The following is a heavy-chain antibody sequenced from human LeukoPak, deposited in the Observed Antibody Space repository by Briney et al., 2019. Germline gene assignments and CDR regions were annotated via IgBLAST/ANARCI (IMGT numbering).Heavy chain of an antibody. CDR1: GYTFTSYG. CDR3: ARVRDGTDYGDYGGGYYFDY. Sequence: SVKVSCKASGYTFTSYGISWVRQAPGQGLEWMGGIIPIFGTANYAQKFQGRVTMTRDTFTSTVYMELSSLRSEDTAVYYCARVRDGTDYGDYGGGYYFDYWGQGTLVTVSS. J-gene: IGHJ4*02. D-gene: IGHD4-17*01. CDR2: IIPIFGTA. V-gene: IGHV1-69*05.